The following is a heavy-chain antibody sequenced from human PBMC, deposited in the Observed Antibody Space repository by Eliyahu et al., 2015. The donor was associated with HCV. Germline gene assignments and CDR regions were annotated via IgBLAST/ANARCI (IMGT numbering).Heavy chain of an antibody. Sequence: QVTLRESGPALVTPTQTLTLTCTFXGFSLTSTGMCVTWIRQPPGKALEWLALIDWDDGEYYSTSLKTRLTISKDTSKNQVVLTMTNVDPVDTATYYCARVQAIFGDFYYYPTDVWGQGTTVTVSS. CDR3: ARVQAIFGDFYYYPTDV. V-gene: IGHV2-70*01. J-gene: IGHJ6*02. D-gene: IGHD3-3*01. CDR1: GFSLTSTGMC. CDR2: IDWDDGE.